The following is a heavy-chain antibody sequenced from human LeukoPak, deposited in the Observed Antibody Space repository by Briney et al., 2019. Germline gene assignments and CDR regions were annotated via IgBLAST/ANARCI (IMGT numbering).Heavy chain of an antibody. CDR1: GGSFSGYY. J-gene: IGHJ6*03. D-gene: IGHD3-10*02. CDR3: ARLWSEVYYYCYMDV. V-gene: IGHV4-34*01. Sequence: SETLSLTCAVYGGSFSGYYWSWIRQPPGKGLEWIGEINHSGSTNYNPSLKSRVTISVDTSKNQFSLKLSSVTAADTAVYYCARLWSEVYYYCYMDVWGKGTTVTVSS. CDR2: INHSGST.